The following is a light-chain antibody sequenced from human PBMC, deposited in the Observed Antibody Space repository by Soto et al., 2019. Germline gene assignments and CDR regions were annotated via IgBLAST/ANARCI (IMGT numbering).Light chain of an antibody. CDR2: GAS. Sequence: EVVMTQSPATLSVSPGERATLSCRASQSVSSNLAWYQQKPGQAPRLLIYGASTRATGCPARFSGSGSGTEFTLTINSLQSEDFAVYYCHQYNKWPWTFGQGTKVDI. CDR1: QSVSSN. V-gene: IGKV3-15*01. CDR3: HQYNKWPWT. J-gene: IGKJ1*01.